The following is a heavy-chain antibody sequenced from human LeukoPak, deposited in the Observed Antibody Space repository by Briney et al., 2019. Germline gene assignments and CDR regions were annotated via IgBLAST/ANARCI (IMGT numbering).Heavy chain of an antibody. J-gene: IGHJ3*02. CDR3: ATTVGITMLGSAFDI. CDR1: GYSISSSYY. Sequence: SETLSLTCTVSGYSISSSYYWGWIRQPPGKGLEWIGRIYTSGSTNYNPSLKSRVTISVDTSKNQFSLKLSSVTAADTAVYYCATTVGITMLGSAFDIWGQGTMVTVSS. D-gene: IGHD3-10*02. CDR2: IYTSGST. V-gene: IGHV4-38-2*02.